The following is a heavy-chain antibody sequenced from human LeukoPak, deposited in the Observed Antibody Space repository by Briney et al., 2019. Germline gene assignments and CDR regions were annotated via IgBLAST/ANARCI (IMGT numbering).Heavy chain of an antibody. D-gene: IGHD2-2*01. CDR1: GFTFSSYE. CDR2: ISSSGSTI. Sequence: GGSLRLSCTASGFTFSSYEMNWVRQAPGKGLEWVSYISSSGSTIYYADSVKGRFTISRDNAKNSLYLQMNSLRAEDTAVYYCATFSSTFVYYFDYWGQGTLVTVSS. CDR3: ATFSSTFVYYFDY. J-gene: IGHJ4*02. V-gene: IGHV3-48*03.